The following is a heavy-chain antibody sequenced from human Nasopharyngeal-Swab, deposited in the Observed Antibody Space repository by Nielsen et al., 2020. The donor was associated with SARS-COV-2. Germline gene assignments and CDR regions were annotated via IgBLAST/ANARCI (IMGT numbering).Heavy chain of an antibody. CDR3: ARDRYSSSPRYYYGMDV. CDR1: GFTFSDYY. CDR2: ISSSGSTI. J-gene: IGHJ6*02. V-gene: IGHV3-11*01. D-gene: IGHD6-13*01. Sequence: GGSLRLSCAASGFTFSDYYMSWIRQAPGKGLEWVSYISSSGSTIYYAYSVKGRFTISRDNAKNSLYLQMNSLRAEDTAVYYCARDRYSSSPRYYYGMDVWGQGTTVTVSS.